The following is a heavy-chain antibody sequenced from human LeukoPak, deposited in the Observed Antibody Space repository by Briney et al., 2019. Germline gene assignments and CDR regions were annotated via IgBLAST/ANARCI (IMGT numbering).Heavy chain of an antibody. CDR1: GFSFSNYG. V-gene: IGHV3-30*18. J-gene: IGHJ6*02. CDR3: AKDRKFNSGWTRSEYYYGMDV. CDR2: ISFDGSKK. Sequence: PGGSLRLSCAAAGFSFSNYGMHWVRQAPGKGLEWVAVISFDGSKKHYGDSMKGRFTVSRDNSKNTLDLRMDSLRAEDTAVYYCAKDRKFNSGWTRSEYYYGMDVWGQGTTVTVSS. D-gene: IGHD5-12*01.